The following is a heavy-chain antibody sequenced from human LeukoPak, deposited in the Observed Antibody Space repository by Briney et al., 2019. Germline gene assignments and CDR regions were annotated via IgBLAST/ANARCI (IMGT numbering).Heavy chain of an antibody. CDR2: ISSTADIV. CDR1: GFTFTEYY. J-gene: IGHJ4*02. Sequence: TGGSLRLSCAASGFTFTEYYMSWIRQAPGKGLEWLADISSTADIVAYGDSVRGRFTISRDYAEDSLYLQINSLRVEDTAVYYCAREKVAGAFDHWSQGTLVTVSS. V-gene: IGHV3-11*01. CDR3: AREKVAGAFDH. D-gene: IGHD6-19*01.